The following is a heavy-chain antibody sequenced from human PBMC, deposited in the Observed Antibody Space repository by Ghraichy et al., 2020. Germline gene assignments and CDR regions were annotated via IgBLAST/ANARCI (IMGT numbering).Heavy chain of an antibody. CDR1: GFTFSSYA. CDR2: ISGSGGST. V-gene: IGHV3-23*01. J-gene: IGHJ6*02. D-gene: IGHD6-19*01. Sequence: GGSLRLSCAASGFTFSSYAMSWVRQAPGKGLEWVSAISGSGGSTYYADSVKGRFTISRDNSKNTLYLQMNSLRAEDTAVYYCAKDHSRRMDSSGWYYYYYGMDVWGQGTTVTVSS. CDR3: AKDHSRRMDSSGWYYYYYGMDV.